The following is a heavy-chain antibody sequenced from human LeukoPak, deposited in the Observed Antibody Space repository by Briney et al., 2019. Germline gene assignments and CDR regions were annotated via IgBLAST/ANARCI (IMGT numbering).Heavy chain of an antibody. CDR2: ISSSSSYI. D-gene: IGHD2-2*01. V-gene: IGHV3-21*01. CDR3: ARVKLYCSSTSCYVGYFDY. Sequence: GGSLRLSCAASGFTFSSYSMNWVRQAPGKGLEWVSPISSSSSYIYYADSVKGRFTISRDNAKNSLYLQMNSLRAEDTAVYYCARVKLYCSSTSCYVGYFDYWGQGTLVTVSS. CDR1: GFTFSSYS. J-gene: IGHJ4*02.